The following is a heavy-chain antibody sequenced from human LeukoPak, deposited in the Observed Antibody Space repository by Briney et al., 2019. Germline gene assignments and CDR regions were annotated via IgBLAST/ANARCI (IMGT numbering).Heavy chain of an antibody. CDR3: ATAPAAFDY. CDR2: INPNSGST. D-gene: IGHD6-25*01. J-gene: IGHJ4*02. Sequence: GAAVTVSCTASGYTFTGYYLHWVRQAPGQGVEWMGWINPNSGSTNYAQKFQDRVTMTRDTSISTAYMELSRLRSDDTAVYYCATAPAAFDYWGQGTLVTVSS. CDR1: GYTFTGYY. V-gene: IGHV1-2*02.